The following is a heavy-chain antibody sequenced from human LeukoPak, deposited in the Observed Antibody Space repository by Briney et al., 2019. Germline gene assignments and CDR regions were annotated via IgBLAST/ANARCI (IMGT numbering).Heavy chain of an antibody. CDR2: ISYDGSNK. Sequence: GGSLRLSCAASGFTFSSYAMHWVRQAPGKGLEWVAVISYDGSNKYYADSVKGRFTISRDNSKNTLYLQMNSLRAEDTAVYYCARVRDSRYYFDYWGQGTLVTVSS. D-gene: IGHD5-24*01. V-gene: IGHV3-30-3*01. CDR1: GFTFSSYA. CDR3: ARVRDSRYYFDY. J-gene: IGHJ4*02.